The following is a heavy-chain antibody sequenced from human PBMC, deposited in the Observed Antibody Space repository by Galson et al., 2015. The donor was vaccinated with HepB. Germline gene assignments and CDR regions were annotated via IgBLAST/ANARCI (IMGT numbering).Heavy chain of an antibody. D-gene: IGHD2-2*01. V-gene: IGHV4-59*08. Sequence: QVQLQESGPGLVKPSETLSLTCTVSGGSISSYYWSWIRQPPGKGLQWIGYIYYTGNTKYNPSLKSRVTMSVDTSKNQFSLRLNSVTAADTAVYYCARQKGSLMPFNYWGQGTLVAVSS. J-gene: IGHJ4*02. CDR2: IYYTGNT. CDR1: GGSISSYY. CDR3: ARQKGSLMPFNY.